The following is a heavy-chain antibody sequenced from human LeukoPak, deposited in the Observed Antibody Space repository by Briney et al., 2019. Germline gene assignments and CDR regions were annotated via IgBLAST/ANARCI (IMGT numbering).Heavy chain of an antibody. CDR3: ARDGPGTDDYGDY. Sequence: SCKASGYTFTSYGMHWVRQAPGKGLEWVAVIWYDGSNKYYADSVKGRFTISRDNSKNTLYLQMNSLRAEDTAVYYCARDGPGTDDYGDYWGQGTLVTVSS. D-gene: IGHD1-14*01. CDR1: GYTFTSYG. CDR2: IWYDGSNK. V-gene: IGHV3-33*01. J-gene: IGHJ4*02.